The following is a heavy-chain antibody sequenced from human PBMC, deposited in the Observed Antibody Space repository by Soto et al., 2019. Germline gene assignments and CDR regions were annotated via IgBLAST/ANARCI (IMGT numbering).Heavy chain of an antibody. V-gene: IGHV1-24*01. CDR1: GTSLSGLP. D-gene: IGHD4-17*01. CDR2: LDYEEGER. Sequence: ASVKVSCKVSGTSLSGLPMHWVRQAPGKGLEWMGSLDYEEGERSFAHRFQGRLTVTEDTSTDTAYMELSSLMSEDTAVYYCAAGVTTFYYWGQGTLVTVSS. J-gene: IGHJ4*02. CDR3: AAGVTTFYY.